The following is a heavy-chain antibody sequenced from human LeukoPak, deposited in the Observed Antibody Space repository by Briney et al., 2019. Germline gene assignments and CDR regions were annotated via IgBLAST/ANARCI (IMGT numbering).Heavy chain of an antibody. CDR1: GDSISSGDW. CDR3: ARVSELPFDY. D-gene: IGHD1-26*01. Sequence: SETLSLTCAVSGDSISSGDWWSWVRQPPGKGLEWIGEINHSGSTNYNPSLKSRVTISVDTSKNQFSLKLSSVTAADTAVYYCARVSELPFDYWGQGTLVTVSS. J-gene: IGHJ4*02. CDR2: INHSGST. V-gene: IGHV4-4*02.